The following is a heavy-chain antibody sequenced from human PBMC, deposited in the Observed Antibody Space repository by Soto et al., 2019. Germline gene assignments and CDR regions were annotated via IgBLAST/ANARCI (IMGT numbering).Heavy chain of an antibody. CDR2: ISSGAGST. CDR1: GFTFSSYG. V-gene: IGHV3-23*01. CDR3: AKEGYVSGFF. Sequence: PGGSLRLSCAASGFTFSSYGMHWVRQAPGKGLEWVAVISSGAGSTYYADSVKGRFTISRDNPKNALYLQMNSLRAEDTAVYYCAKEGYVSGFFWGQGTLVTVSS. D-gene: IGHD3-10*01. J-gene: IGHJ4*02.